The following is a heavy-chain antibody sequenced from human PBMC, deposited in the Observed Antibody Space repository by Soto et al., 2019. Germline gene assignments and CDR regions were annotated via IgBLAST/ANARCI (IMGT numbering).Heavy chain of an antibody. J-gene: IGHJ4*02. CDR2: IIPIFGTA. CDR3: ARAMVRGVIIAGGVY. V-gene: IGHV1-69*13. Sequence: SVKVSCKASGGTFSSYAISWVRQAPGQGLEWMGGIIPIFGTANYAQKFQGRVTITADESTSTAYMELSSLRSEDTAVYYCARAMVRGVIIAGGVYWGQGTLATVSS. CDR1: GGTFSSYA. D-gene: IGHD3-10*01.